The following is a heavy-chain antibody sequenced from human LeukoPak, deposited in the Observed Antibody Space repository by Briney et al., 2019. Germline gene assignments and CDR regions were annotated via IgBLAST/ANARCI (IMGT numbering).Heavy chain of an antibody. V-gene: IGHV1-2*02. CDR3: VPGFLGTAMVTTLRDY. CDR1: GYTFTAYY. J-gene: IGHJ4*02. D-gene: IGHD5-18*01. CDR2: INPNSGGT. Sequence: ASVKVSCKASGYTFTAYYIHWVRQAPGQGLEWMGWINPNSGGTNFAQNFQGRVTMTGDTSISTAYMEMSRVTSDDTAVYYSVPGFLGTAMVTTLRDYWGQGTLVTVST.